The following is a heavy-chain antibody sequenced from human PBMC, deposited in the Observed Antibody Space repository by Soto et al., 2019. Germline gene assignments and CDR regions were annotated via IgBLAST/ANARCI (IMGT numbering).Heavy chain of an antibody. V-gene: IGHV4-39*01. D-gene: IGHD1-20*01. Sequence: PSETLSLTCTVSSAPVSSTTYTWGWIRQPPGKGLEWVASVYYGGRSYYNPSLNSRVTISVDTSKNQFSLKLSSVTAADTAVYYCARSNREGITGTTWLYYFDYWGQGTLVTVSS. CDR2: VYYGGRS. CDR1: SAPVSSTTYT. CDR3: ARSNREGITGTTWLYYFDY. J-gene: IGHJ4*02.